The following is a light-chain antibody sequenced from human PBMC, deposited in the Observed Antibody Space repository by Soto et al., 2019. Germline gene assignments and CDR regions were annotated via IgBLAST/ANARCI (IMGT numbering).Light chain of an antibody. CDR1: QSVSNNY. CDR3: QQYGSSGT. Sequence: EIALTQSPGTLSLSPGEIATLSCRASQSVSNNYLAWDQQKPGQAPRLLIHGASNRATGIPDMFSGSGSGTDFTLIIRRMAPEDFAVYYCQQYGSSGTFGQGTKVEIK. J-gene: IGKJ1*01. V-gene: IGKV3-20*01. CDR2: GAS.